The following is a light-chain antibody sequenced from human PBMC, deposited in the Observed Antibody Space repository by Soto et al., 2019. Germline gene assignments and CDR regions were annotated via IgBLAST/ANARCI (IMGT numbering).Light chain of an antibody. CDR2: LKSDGSH. CDR1: SGHSSYA. J-gene: IGLJ2*01. CDR3: QTWDTASHVV. Sequence: QLVLTQSPSASASLGASVKLTCTLSSGHSSYAIAWHQQQPEKGPRYLMKLKSDGSHSKGDGIPDRFSGSSSGAERYLTISSLQAEDEADYYCQTWDTASHVVFGGGTKLTVL. V-gene: IGLV4-69*01.